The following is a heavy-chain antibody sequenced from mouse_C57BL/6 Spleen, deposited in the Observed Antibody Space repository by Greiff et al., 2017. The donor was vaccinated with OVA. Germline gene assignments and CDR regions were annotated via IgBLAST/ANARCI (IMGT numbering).Heavy chain of an antibody. D-gene: IGHD4-1*01. Sequence: QVQLQQPGAELVMPGASVKLSCKASGYTFTSYWMHWVKQRPGQGLEWIGEIDPSDSYTNYNQKFKGKSTLTVDKSSSTAYMQLSSLTSEDSAVYYCAKLGRLFDCWGQGTTLTVSS. V-gene: IGHV1-69*01. CDR3: AKLGRLFDC. J-gene: IGHJ2*01. CDR1: GYTFTSYW. CDR2: IDPSDSYT.